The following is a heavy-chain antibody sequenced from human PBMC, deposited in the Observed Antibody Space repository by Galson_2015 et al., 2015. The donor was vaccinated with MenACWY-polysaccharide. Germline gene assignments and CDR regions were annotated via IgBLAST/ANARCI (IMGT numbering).Heavy chain of an antibody. J-gene: IGHJ4*02. CDR1: GFTFTSSA. V-gene: IGHV1-58*01. Sequence: SVKVSCKASGFTFTSSAVQWVRQARGQRLEWIGWIVAGSGNTNYAQNFQERVTITRDMSTSTAYMVLSSLRSEDTAVYYCAADPEYSSSSLRDRFDYWGQGTLVTVSS. CDR2: IVAGSGNT. CDR3: AADPEYSSSSLRDRFDY. D-gene: IGHD6-6*01.